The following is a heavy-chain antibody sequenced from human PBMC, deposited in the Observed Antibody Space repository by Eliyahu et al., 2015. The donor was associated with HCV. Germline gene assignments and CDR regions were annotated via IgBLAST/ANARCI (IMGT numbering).Heavy chain of an antibody. CDR3: ARGPPAGKTHFDS. V-gene: IGHV4-31*03. CDR2: LHLPGTP. J-gene: IGHJ4*02. D-gene: IGHD6-13*01. Sequence: QVQLQESGPGLVKPSQTLSLTCTVSGGSISNGDYYWSWIRQYPGKGPGVVWDLHLPGTPPHHPSLRSRVTISLDTSKNQFSLRLSAVTAADTAVYYCARGPPAGKTHFDSWGQGTLVTVSS. CDR1: GGSISNGDYY.